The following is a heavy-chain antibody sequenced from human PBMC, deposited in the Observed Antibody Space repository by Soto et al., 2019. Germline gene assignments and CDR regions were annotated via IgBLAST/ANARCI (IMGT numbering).Heavy chain of an antibody. CDR1: GGSFSGYY. D-gene: IGHD3-22*01. J-gene: IGHJ6*02. Sequence: PSETLSLTCAVYGGSFSGYYWSWIRQPPGKGLECIGEINHSGSTNYNPSLKSRVTISVDTSKNQFSLKLNSVTPEDTAVYYCAIVIYDSSGYYYDGIPLDGMDVWGQGTTVTVSS. V-gene: IGHV4-34*01. CDR3: AIVIYDSSGYYYDGIPLDGMDV. CDR2: INHSGST.